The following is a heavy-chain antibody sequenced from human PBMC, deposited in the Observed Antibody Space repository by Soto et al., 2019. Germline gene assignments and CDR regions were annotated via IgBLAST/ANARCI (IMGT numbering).Heavy chain of an antibody. J-gene: IGHJ6*02. Sequence: PXETLSLTCAVYGGSFSGYYWSWIRQPPGKGLEWIGEINHSGSTNYNPSLKSRVTISVDTSKNQFSLKLSSVTAADTAVYYCARRGYSSSSDLLYYYGMDVWGQGTTVTVSS. D-gene: IGHD6-6*01. V-gene: IGHV4-34*01. CDR3: ARRGYSSSSDLLYYYGMDV. CDR2: INHSGST. CDR1: GGSFSGYY.